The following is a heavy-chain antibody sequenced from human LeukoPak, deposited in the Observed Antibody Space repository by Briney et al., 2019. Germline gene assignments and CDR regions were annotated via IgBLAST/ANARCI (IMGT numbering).Heavy chain of an antibody. CDR1: GFTFSSYA. Sequence: GGSLRLSCAASGFTFSSYAMSWVRQAPGKGLEWVSAISSSGGSTYYADSVKGRFTITRDNSKNTLYLQMNSLRAEDTAVYYCAKERVAGTCYYYYGMDVWGQGTTVTVSS. CDR3: AKERVAGTCYYYYGMDV. D-gene: IGHD6-19*01. CDR2: ISSSGGST. V-gene: IGHV3-23*01. J-gene: IGHJ6*02.